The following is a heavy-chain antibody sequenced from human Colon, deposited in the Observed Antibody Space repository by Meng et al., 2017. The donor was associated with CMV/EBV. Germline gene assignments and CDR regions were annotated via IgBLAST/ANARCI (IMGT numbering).Heavy chain of an antibody. CDR2: ISTISGFM. CDR3: ARDSNDYSDYARWFDA. J-gene: IGHJ5*02. Sequence: GGSLRLSCAASGFTSSSFGMNWVRQAPGKGLEWVSSISTISGFMYYADSVRGRFTISRDNAKNSVYLQMNSLRAEDTAVYYCARDSNDYSDYARWFDAWGQGTLVTVSS. CDR1: GFTSSSFG. V-gene: IGHV3-21*01. D-gene: IGHD4-11*01.